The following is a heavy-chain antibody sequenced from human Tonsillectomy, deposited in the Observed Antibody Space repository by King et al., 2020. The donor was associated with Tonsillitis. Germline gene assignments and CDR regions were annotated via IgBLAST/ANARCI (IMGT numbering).Heavy chain of an antibody. J-gene: IGHJ4*02. CDR3: LRALYDSSGYSDY. CDR1: GGSVSSGSYY. Sequence: QLQESGPGLVKPSETLSLTCTVSGGSVSSGSYYWSWIRQPPGKGLEWIGYIYYSGSTNYNPSLKSQVTISVDTSKNQFSLKLSSVTAADPAVYYWLRALYDSSGYSDYWGQGTLVTVSS. D-gene: IGHD3-22*01. CDR2: IYYSGST. V-gene: IGHV4-61*01.